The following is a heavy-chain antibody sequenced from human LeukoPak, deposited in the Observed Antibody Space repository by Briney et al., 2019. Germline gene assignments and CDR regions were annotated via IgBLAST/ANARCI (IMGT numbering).Heavy chain of an antibody. D-gene: IGHD5-24*01. CDR2: SGSGGST. Sequence: GGSLRLSCAASEFTFSSCAISWVRQAPGEGLEWVSVSGSGGSTYYADSVKGRFTISRDNSKNTLYLQMNSLRAEDTAVYYCAKARGRDGYKDELDYWGQGTLVTVSS. CDR3: AKARGRDGYKDELDY. V-gene: IGHV3-23*01. CDR1: EFTFSSCA. J-gene: IGHJ4*02.